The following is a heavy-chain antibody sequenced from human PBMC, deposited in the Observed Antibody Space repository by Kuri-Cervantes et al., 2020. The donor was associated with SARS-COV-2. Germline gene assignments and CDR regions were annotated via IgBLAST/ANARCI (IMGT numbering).Heavy chain of an antibody. CDR3: ARLGGYRSGYNWFDP. V-gene: IGHV4-39*01. CDR1: GGSISSSSYY. D-gene: IGHD5-18*01. J-gene: IGHJ5*02. Sequence: SETLSLTCTVSGGSISSSSYYWGWIRQPPGKGLEWIGSIYYSGSTYYNPSLKSRVTISVETSKNQFSLKLSSVTAADTAVYYCARLGGYRSGYNWFDPWGQGTLVTVSS. CDR2: IYYSGST.